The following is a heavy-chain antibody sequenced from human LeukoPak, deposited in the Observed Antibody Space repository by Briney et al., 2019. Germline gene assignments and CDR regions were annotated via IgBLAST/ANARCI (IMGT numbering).Heavy chain of an antibody. CDR3: ARELYSSGYHDAFDI. Sequence: SETLSLTCAVYGGSFSGYYWSWIRQPPGKGLEWIGESNHSGSTNYNPSLKSRVTISVDTSKNQFSLKLSSVTAADTAVYYCARELYSSGYHDAFDIWGQGTTVTVSS. CDR2: SNHSGST. J-gene: IGHJ3*02. CDR1: GGSFSGYY. V-gene: IGHV4-34*01. D-gene: IGHD3-22*01.